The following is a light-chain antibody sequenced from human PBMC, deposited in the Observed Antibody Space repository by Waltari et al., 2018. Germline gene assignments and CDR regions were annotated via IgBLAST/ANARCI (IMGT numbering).Light chain of an antibody. Sequence: EIVLTQSPGTLSLSPGERVTLSCRASQSVSRALAWYQQKPGQAPRLLLYGASTRATGITDRFSGSGSGTDFSLTISRLEPEDFAVYYCQHYVRLPGTFGQGTKVEIK. CDR3: QHYVRLPGT. CDR2: GAS. V-gene: IGKV3-20*01. CDR1: QSVSRA. J-gene: IGKJ1*01.